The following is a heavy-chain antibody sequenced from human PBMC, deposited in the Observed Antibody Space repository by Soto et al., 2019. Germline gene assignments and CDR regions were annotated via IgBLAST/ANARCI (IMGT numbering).Heavy chain of an antibody. CDR1: GFTFRTYY. CDR2: ISAGSSNI. J-gene: IGHJ4*02. V-gene: IGHV3-21*01. Sequence: PXGPLRLSCAASGFTFRTYYMIWVRQAPGKGLEWVSSISAGSSNIYYAPSVKGRFTISRDNAKNSLYLQINSLRAEDTAVYYCARQYPSSSRHFDHWGQGTLVTVSS. D-gene: IGHD6-6*01. CDR3: ARQYPSSSRHFDH.